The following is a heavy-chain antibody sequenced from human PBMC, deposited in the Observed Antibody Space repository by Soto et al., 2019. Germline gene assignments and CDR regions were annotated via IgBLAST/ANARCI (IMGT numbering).Heavy chain of an antibody. CDR1: GFSFSGSA. D-gene: IGHD2-15*01. CDR2: VRSKPNNYAT. J-gene: IGHJ4*02. V-gene: IGHV3-73*01. Sequence: EVQLVESGGGLVQPGGSLKLSCAASGFSFSGSAMHWVRQASGKGLEWVGRVRSKPNNYATAYAASVEGRFTISRDDSKNKEYLQMTSVKTADTAVYYCTGVRGGSPGYWGQGTLVTVSS. CDR3: TGVRGGSPGY.